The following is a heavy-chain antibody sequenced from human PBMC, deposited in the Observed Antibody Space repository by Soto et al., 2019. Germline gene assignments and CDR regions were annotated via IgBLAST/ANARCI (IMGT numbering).Heavy chain of an antibody. V-gene: IGHV1-24*01. J-gene: IGHJ4*02. Sequence: ASVKVSCKVSGYTLTELSMHWVRQAPGKGLERKGGFDPEDDETIYAQKYQGRVTMTEDTSTDTANIEMSSLKSEDTAVYYCATLRGYIKPGSSGYYRYYFDYWGQGTLVTVSS. D-gene: IGHD3-22*01. CDR2: FDPEDDET. CDR3: ATLRGYIKPGSSGYYRYYFDY. CDR1: GYTLTELS.